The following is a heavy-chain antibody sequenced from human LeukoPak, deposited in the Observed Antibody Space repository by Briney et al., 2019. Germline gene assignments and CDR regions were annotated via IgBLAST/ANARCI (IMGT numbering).Heavy chain of an antibody. CDR3: ATRGYCSGTSCYAPQP. D-gene: IGHD2-2*01. CDR1: GFTVSSYA. Sequence: GGSLRLSCAASGFTVSSYAMSWVRQAPGKGLEWVSAITGTGGSTDYADSVKGRFTISRDNSKNTLYLQMNSLRAEDTAVYYCATRGYCSGTSCYAPQPWGQGTLVTVSS. V-gene: IGHV3-23*01. J-gene: IGHJ5*02. CDR2: ITGTGGST.